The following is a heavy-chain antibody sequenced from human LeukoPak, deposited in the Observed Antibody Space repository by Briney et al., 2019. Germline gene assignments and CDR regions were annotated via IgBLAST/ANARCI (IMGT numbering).Heavy chain of an antibody. CDR2: ISGSGGST. CDR1: GFTFSSYA. D-gene: IGHD4-11*01. CDR3: ATSRDFHDYLSSDV. V-gene: IGHV3-23*01. J-gene: IGHJ6*02. Sequence: SGGSLRLSCAASGFTFSSYAMSWVRQAPGKGLEWVSAISGSGGSTYYADSVKGRFTISRDNSKNTLYLQMNSLRAEDTAVYYCATSRDFHDYLSSDVWGQGTTVTVSS.